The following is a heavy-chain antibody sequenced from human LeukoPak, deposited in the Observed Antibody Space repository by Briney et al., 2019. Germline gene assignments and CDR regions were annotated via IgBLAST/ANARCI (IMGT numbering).Heavy chain of an antibody. J-gene: IGHJ4*02. Sequence: GGSLRLSCAASGFTFSSYAMSWVRQAPGKGLEWVSAISGSGGSTYYADSVKGRFTISRDNSKNTLYLQMNSLRAEDTAVYYCARTLGYHPYYFDYWGQGALVTVSA. CDR2: ISGSGGST. V-gene: IGHV3-23*01. CDR3: ARTLGYHPYYFDY. CDR1: GFTFSSYA. D-gene: IGHD5-12*01.